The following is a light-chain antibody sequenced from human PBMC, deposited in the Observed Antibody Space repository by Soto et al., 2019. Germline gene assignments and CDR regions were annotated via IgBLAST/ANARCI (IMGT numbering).Light chain of an antibody. Sequence: QSALTQPASVSGSPAQSITISCTGSSSDVGGSGLVSWYQFHPGKAPKLLIFEGFKRPSGVSNRFSGSKSGSTASLTISGLQTEDEADSYCCSYAGRSTWDVVFGGGTQLTVL. CDR1: SSDVGGSGL. J-gene: IGLJ2*01. V-gene: IGLV2-23*01. CDR2: EGF. CDR3: CSYAGRSTWDVV.